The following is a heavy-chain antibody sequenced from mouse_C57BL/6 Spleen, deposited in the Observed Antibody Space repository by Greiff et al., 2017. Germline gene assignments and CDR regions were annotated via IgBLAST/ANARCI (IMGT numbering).Heavy chain of an antibody. J-gene: IGHJ4*01. D-gene: IGHD1-1*01. CDR3: ARSWYYCSSSPYAMDY. Sequence: QVQLQQPGAELVKPGASVKLSCKASGYTFTSYWITWVKQRPGQGLEWIGEIYPGSGSTNYNEKFKSKATLTEDTSSSAAYMQLSRLTSEDPAVYYCARSWYYCSSSPYAMDYWGQGTSVTVSS. CDR1: GYTFTSYW. CDR2: IYPGSGST. V-gene: IGHV1-55*01.